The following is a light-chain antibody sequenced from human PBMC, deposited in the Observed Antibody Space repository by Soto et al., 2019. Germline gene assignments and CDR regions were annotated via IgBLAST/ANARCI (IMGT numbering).Light chain of an antibody. CDR1: QSIGSR. J-gene: IGKJ2*01. Sequence: DIQLTQSPSTLSASVGDRVTITCRASQSIGSRLAWYQQKPGKAPKLLIYDASSLESGVPSRFSGSGSGTEFTLTISSLQPDDFATYYCQQYNSYMYTFGQGTKLEIK. V-gene: IGKV1-5*01. CDR2: DAS. CDR3: QQYNSYMYT.